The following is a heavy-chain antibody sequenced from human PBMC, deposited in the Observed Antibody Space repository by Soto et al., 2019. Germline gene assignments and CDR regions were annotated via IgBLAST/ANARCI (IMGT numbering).Heavy chain of an antibody. V-gene: IGHV3-53*02. CDR1: GFTVSSNY. CDR2: IYSGGST. D-gene: IGHD6-13*01. Sequence: EVQLVETGGGLIQPGGSLRLSCAASGFTVSSNYMSWVRQAPGKGLEWVSVIYSGGSTYYADSVKGRFTISRDNSKNTLYLQMNSLRAEETAVYYCARDLGAAAGNNYYYYGMDVWGQGTTVTVSS. J-gene: IGHJ6*02. CDR3: ARDLGAAAGNNYYYYGMDV.